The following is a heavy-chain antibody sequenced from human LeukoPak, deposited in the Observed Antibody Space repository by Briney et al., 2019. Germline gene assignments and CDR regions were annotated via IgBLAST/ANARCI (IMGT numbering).Heavy chain of an antibody. CDR1: GFTFSSYW. J-gene: IGHJ4*02. V-gene: IGHV3-7*01. Sequence: GGSLRLSCAASGFTFSSYWMSWVRQAPGKGLEWVANINQDGSEKYYVDSVKGRFTISRDNAKNSLYLQMSSLRAEDTAVYYCAREHCSSTSCYRVFDYWGQGTLVTVSS. D-gene: IGHD2-2*02. CDR3: AREHCSSTSCYRVFDY. CDR2: INQDGSEK.